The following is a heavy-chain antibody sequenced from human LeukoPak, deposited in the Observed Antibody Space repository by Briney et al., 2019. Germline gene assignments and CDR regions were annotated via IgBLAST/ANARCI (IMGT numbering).Heavy chain of an antibody. Sequence: PSETLSLTCTVSGGSISSGTYYWGWLRQPPGKGLEWIGSTYYSGSTYYNPSLKSRVTISVDTSKNQFSLKLSSVTAADTAVYYCVTPTILTAVGKADYWGQGTLVTVSS. V-gene: IGHV4-39*07. D-gene: IGHD1-14*01. CDR1: GGSISSGTYY. CDR2: TYYSGST. J-gene: IGHJ4*02. CDR3: VTPTILTAVGKADY.